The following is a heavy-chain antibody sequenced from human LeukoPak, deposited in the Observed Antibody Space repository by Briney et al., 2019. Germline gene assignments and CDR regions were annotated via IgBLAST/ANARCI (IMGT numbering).Heavy chain of an antibody. CDR3: ARVAGSSYYMDV. V-gene: IGHV3-48*03. J-gene: IGHJ6*03. Sequence: GGSLRLSCAASGFTFSSYEMNWVRQAPGKGLEWVSYISSSGSTIYYADSVKGRFTISRDNAKNSLYLQMNSLRAEDTAVYYCARVAGSSYYMDVWGKGTTVTVSS. D-gene: IGHD1-26*01. CDR2: ISSSGSTI. CDR1: GFTFSSYE.